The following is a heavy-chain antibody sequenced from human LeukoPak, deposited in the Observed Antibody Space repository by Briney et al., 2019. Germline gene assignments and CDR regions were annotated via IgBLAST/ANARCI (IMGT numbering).Heavy chain of an antibody. CDR1: GFTLSSFA. Sequence: GGSLRLSCAASGFTLSSFAMSWVRHAPGKGLESVPAISGSGGSTYYADFVKGRFTISRDNSKNTLYLQMNSLRAEDTAVYYCAKDKGYSYGSYFDYWGQGTLVTVSS. D-gene: IGHD5-18*01. CDR3: AKDKGYSYGSYFDY. V-gene: IGHV3-23*01. J-gene: IGHJ4*02. CDR2: ISGSGGST.